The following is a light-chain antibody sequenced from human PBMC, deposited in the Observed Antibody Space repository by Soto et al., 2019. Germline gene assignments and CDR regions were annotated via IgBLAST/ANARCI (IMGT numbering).Light chain of an antibody. CDR1: QRVSSNY. V-gene: IGKV3-20*01. J-gene: IGKJ2*01. CDR2: GAS. CDR3: HQYGTLPYA. Sequence: IALTQSPGTLSLSPEERATLSCRASQRVSSNYVAWYQHKPDQAPRLLIHGASIRATGIPDRFSGSGSGTDFTLTISRLEPEDFAVYYCHQYGTLPYAFGQGTKLQIK.